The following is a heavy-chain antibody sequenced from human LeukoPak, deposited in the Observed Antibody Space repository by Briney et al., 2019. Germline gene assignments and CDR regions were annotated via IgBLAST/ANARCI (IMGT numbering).Heavy chain of an antibody. Sequence: GGSLRLSCAASGFTFSSYSMNWVRQAPGKGLEWVSSISASGGTTDYADSVKGRFTISRDNSKNTLSVQMNRLRAEDTAVYYCAKSDGSSWYLFDYWGQGTLVTVSS. CDR3: AKSDGSSWYLFDY. CDR1: GFTFSSYS. V-gene: IGHV3-23*01. CDR2: ISASGGTT. D-gene: IGHD6-13*01. J-gene: IGHJ4*02.